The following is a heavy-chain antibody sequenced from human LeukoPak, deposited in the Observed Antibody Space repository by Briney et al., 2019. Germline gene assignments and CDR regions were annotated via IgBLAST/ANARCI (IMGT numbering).Heavy chain of an antibody. CDR2: ISSSGSTI. Sequence: GSLRLSCAASGFTFSSYEMNWVRQAPGKGLEWVSYISSSGSTIYYADSVKGRFTISRDNAKNSLYLQMNSLRAEDTAVYYCARVRGNQPYYFDYWGQGTLVTVSS. CDR1: GFTFSSYE. D-gene: IGHD1-14*01. J-gene: IGHJ4*02. CDR3: ARVRGNQPYYFDY. V-gene: IGHV3-48*03.